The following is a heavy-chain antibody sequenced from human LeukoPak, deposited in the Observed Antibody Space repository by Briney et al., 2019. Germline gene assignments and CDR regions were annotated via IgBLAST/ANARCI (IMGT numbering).Heavy chain of an antibody. CDR3: ARGSGKDSPLFY. CDR2: IYHSGST. J-gene: IGHJ4*02. V-gene: IGHV4-4*02. CDR1: GGSISSSNW. Sequence: PSETLSLTCTVSGGSISSSNWWSWVRQPPGKGLEWIGEIYHSGSTNYNPSLKSRVTISVDKSKNQFSLKLGSVTAADTAVYYCARGSGKDSPLFYWGQGTLVTVSS. D-gene: IGHD2-15*01.